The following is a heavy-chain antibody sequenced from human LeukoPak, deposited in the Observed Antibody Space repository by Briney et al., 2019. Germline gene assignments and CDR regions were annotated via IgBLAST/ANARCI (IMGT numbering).Heavy chain of an antibody. Sequence: SETLSLTCTVSGGSISSGGYYWSWIRQPPGKGLEWIGYIYYSGSTNYNPSLKSRVTISVDTSKNQFSLKLSSVTAADTAVYHCAREAMYSYGNNFDYWGQGTLVTVPS. J-gene: IGHJ4*02. V-gene: IGHV4-61*08. CDR2: IYYSGST. CDR3: AREAMYSYGNNFDY. D-gene: IGHD5-18*01. CDR1: GGSISSGGYY.